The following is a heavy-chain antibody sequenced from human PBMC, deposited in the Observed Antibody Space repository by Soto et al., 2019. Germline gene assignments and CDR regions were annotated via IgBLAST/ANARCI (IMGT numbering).Heavy chain of an antibody. CDR3: ARGARRAFDY. J-gene: IGHJ4*02. D-gene: IGHD3-10*01. CDR2: ISSPGNTI. CDR1: GFTFSDYF. V-gene: IGHV3-11*01. Sequence: GGSLRLSCAASGFTFSDYFMSWIRQAPGKGLEWISYISSPGNTIFYADSVKGRFNISRDNANNSLYLQMNSLRAEDTAVYYCARGARRAFDYWGQGTLVIVSS.